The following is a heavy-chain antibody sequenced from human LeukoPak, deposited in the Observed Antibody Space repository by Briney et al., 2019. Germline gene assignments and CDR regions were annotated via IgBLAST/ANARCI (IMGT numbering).Heavy chain of an antibody. CDR3: ARSVLSPVLQDFDY. CDR1: GFTFSSYA. D-gene: IGHD5-24*01. CDR2: IWYDGSKK. V-gene: IGHV3-33*08. Sequence: PGGSLRLSCSASGFTFSSYAMHWVRQAPGKGLEWVAVIWYDGSKKYYADSVKGRFTISRDDSKNTLYLQMNSLRVEDTAVYYCARSVLSPVLQDFDYWGQGTLVTVSS. J-gene: IGHJ4*02.